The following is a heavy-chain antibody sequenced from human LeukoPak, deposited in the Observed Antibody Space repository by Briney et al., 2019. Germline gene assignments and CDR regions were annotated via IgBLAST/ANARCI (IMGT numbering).Heavy chain of an antibody. Sequence: PGGSLRLSCAASGFTFSSYEMNWVRQAPGKGLEWVSFIGTTIRGISTMYYADSVKGRFTISRDNAKNSLYLQMNSLRAEDTAMYYCARDQRVTGRPDIDYWGQGTLVIVSS. CDR1: GFTFSSYE. CDR3: ARDQRVTGRPDIDY. CDR2: IGTTIRGISTM. J-gene: IGHJ4*02. V-gene: IGHV3-48*03. D-gene: IGHD6-6*01.